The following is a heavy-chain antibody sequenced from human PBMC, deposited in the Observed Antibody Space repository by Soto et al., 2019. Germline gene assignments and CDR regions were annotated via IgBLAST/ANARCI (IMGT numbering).Heavy chain of an antibody. V-gene: IGHV4-39*01. CDR1: GGSIKNTGAN. Sequence: QLHLQESGPGLVKPSETLSLTCTVSGGSIKNTGANWGWVRQPPGKGLEWIGSVYYTGTTYYNPSLQSRVTISIDTSKNQYSLSVNSVAAADTAVYYCATHTSGSRNGPHTWGQGTLVTVSS. CDR3: ATHTSGSRNGPHT. CDR2: VYYTGTT. D-gene: IGHD1-26*01. J-gene: IGHJ5*02.